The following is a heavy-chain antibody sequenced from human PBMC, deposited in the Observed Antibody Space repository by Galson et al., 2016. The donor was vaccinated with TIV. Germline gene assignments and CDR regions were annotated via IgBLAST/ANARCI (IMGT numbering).Heavy chain of an antibody. J-gene: IGHJ4*02. CDR3: ARGGGYGDVYFAF. CDR1: GFTFSIFA. V-gene: IGHV3-23*01. Sequence: SLRLSCAASGFTFSIFAMTWVRQATGMGLEWVSAISLSGGRTYYADSVKGRFTFSRDNSKNTLYLQMDRLRAEDTAVYYCARGGGYGDVYFAFWGQGSLVTVSS. CDR2: ISLSGGRT. D-gene: IGHD4-17*01.